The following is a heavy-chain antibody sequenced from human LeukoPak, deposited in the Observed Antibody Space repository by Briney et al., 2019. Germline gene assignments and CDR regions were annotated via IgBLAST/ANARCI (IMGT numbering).Heavy chain of an antibody. Sequence: SETLSLTCTVSGGSISRYYWSWIRQPPGKGLEWIGYIYYSGSTNYNPSLKSRVTISVDTSKNQFSLKLSSVTAADTAVYYCARHIVVVPETWFDPWGQGTLVAVSP. D-gene: IGHD2-2*01. J-gene: IGHJ5*02. CDR2: IYYSGST. CDR1: GGSISRYY. CDR3: ARHIVVVPETWFDP. V-gene: IGHV4-59*01.